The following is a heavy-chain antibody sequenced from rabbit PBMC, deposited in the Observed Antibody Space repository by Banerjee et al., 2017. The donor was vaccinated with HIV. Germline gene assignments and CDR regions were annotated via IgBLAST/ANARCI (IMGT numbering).Heavy chain of an antibody. J-gene: IGHJ3*01. CDR1: GFDFSSYY. CDR2: IDPVFGST. CDR3: ARDSYDDYGDFVWDL. D-gene: IGHD2-1*01. V-gene: IGHV1S7*01. Sequence: QLKESGGGLVQPGGSLKLSCKASGFDFSSYYMSWVRQAPGKGLEWIGYIDPVFGSTYYASWVNGRFTISSHNAQNTLYLQLNSLTAADTATYFCARDSYDDYGDFVWDLWGQGTLVTVS.